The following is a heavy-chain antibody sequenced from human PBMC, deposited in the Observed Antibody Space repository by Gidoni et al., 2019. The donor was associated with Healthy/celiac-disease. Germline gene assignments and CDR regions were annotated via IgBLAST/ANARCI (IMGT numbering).Heavy chain of an antibody. CDR3: ATGVVPAAIGWVHDAFDI. Sequence: QLVQSGAEEKKPGASVKVSCKVSGYPLTELTMHWVRQAPGKGLEWMGGFDPEDGETIYAQKFQGRVTMTEDTSTDTAYMELSSLRSEDTAVYYCATGVVPAAIGWVHDAFDIWGQGTMVTVSS. CDR2: FDPEDGET. V-gene: IGHV1-24*01. CDR1: GYPLTELT. J-gene: IGHJ3*02. D-gene: IGHD2-2*02.